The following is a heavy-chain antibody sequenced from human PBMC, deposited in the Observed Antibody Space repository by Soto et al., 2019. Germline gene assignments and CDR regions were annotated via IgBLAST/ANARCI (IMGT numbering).Heavy chain of an antibody. CDR2: INAGNGNT. Sequence: QVQLVQSGAEVKKPGASVKVSCEASGFIFTTYTIHWVRQAPGQKLEWMGWINAGNGNTKYSQKFQGRVTIVKDTFARTAYMELSSLRPEDTAVYYCAREHDSWSNYCFDCWGQGTLVTVSS. CDR3: AREHDSWSNYCFDC. CDR1: GFIFTTYT. V-gene: IGHV1-3*01. D-gene: IGHD3-3*01. J-gene: IGHJ4*02.